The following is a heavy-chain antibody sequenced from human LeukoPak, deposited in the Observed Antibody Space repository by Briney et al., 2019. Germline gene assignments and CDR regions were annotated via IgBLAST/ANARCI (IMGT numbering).Heavy chain of an antibody. CDR1: GGTFSNHG. J-gene: IGHJ3*02. V-gene: IGHV1-69*04. CDR2: IIPMFGIA. D-gene: IGHD2-15*01. Sequence: SVKVSCKASGGTFSNHGISWVRQAPGQGLEWMGRIIPMFGIANYAQKFQGRVTITADKSTSTAYMELSSLRSEDTAVYYCASGQYCSGGSCYLDITGPKYAFDIWGQGTMVTVSS. CDR3: ASGQYCSGGSCYLDITGPKYAFDI.